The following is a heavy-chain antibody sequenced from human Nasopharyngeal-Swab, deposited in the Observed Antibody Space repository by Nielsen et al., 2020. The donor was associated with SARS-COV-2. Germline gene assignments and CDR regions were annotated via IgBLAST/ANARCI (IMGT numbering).Heavy chain of an antibody. D-gene: IGHD3-10*01. Sequence: GESLKISCAASGFTFSSYEIHWVRQVPGKSLEWVSAIGIAGESFYGDPVKGRFTISRANGKDSSYLQMNSLRAGDTAVYYCVREWGSGMSHFDLWGRGTQVTVSS. V-gene: IGHV3-13*01. CDR2: IGIAGES. CDR1: GFTFSSYE. J-gene: IGHJ2*01. CDR3: VREWGSGMSHFDL.